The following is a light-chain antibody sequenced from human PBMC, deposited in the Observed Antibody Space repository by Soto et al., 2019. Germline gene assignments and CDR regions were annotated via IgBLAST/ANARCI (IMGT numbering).Light chain of an antibody. J-gene: IGKJ4*01. Sequence: EIVLTQSPGTVSLSPGDRATLSCRASQSVDTSYLGWYQQKPGQAPRLLIYGASSRATGIPDRFSGSGSGTDFTLTISRLEPEDFAVYYCQQYGTSPLTFGGGTKVEIK. CDR2: GAS. CDR3: QQYGTSPLT. CDR1: QSVDTSY. V-gene: IGKV3-20*01.